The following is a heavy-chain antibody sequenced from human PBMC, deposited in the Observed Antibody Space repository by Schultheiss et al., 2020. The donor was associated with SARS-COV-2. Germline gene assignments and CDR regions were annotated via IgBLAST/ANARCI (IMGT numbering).Heavy chain of an antibody. J-gene: IGHJ5*02. D-gene: IGHD3-9*01. CDR3: AKDGQYYDILTGYYGWFDP. V-gene: IGHV3-23*01. CDR2: ISGSGGST. CDR1: GFTFSSYA. Sequence: GGSLRLSCAASGFTFSSYAMSWVRQAPGKGLEWVSAISGSGGSTYYADSVKGRFTISRDNSKNTLYLQMNSLRAEDTAVYYCAKDGQYYDILTGYYGWFDPWGQGTLVTVSS.